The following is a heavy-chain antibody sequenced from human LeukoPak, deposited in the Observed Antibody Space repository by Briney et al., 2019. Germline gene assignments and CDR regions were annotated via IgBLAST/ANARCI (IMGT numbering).Heavy chain of an antibody. Sequence: SETLSLTCTVSGGSISSYYWSWIRQSPGKGLECIGYIHYTGSTNYNPSLRSRVTISVETSKNQFSLKLKSVTAADTAVYYCARGGYYGSGNDFRFDPWGQGTLVTVSS. V-gene: IGHV4-59*01. CDR1: GGSISSYY. CDR3: ARGGYYGSGNDFRFDP. J-gene: IGHJ5*02. CDR2: IHYTGST. D-gene: IGHD3-10*01.